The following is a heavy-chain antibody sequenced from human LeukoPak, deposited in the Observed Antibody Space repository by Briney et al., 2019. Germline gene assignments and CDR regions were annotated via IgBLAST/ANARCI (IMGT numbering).Heavy chain of an antibody. Sequence: PSETLSLTCTVSGGSISSNSYYWGWIRQPPGKGLEWVGTVYYTGSTNYNPSLKSRVTISVDTSKNQFSLKLSSVTAADTAVYYCARHSYVWGSYRDLDYWGQGTLVTVSS. CDR3: ARHSYVWGSYRDLDY. CDR2: VYYTGST. V-gene: IGHV4-39*01. CDR1: GGSISSNSYY. J-gene: IGHJ4*02. D-gene: IGHD3-16*02.